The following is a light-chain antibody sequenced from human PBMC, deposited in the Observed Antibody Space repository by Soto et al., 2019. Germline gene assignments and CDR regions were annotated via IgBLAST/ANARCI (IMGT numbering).Light chain of an antibody. CDR1: ISDLAGYNY. Sequence: QSTGTEPAWVCVYLWEAITILSTGTISDLAGYNYVSWYQQHPGKAPRLVIYEVTNRPSGVSNRFSGSKSGNTASLTISGLQADDEADYYCNSSADSSLDDFGTGTKV. V-gene: IGLV2-14*01. J-gene: IGLJ1*01. CDR2: EVT. CDR3: NSSADSSLDD.